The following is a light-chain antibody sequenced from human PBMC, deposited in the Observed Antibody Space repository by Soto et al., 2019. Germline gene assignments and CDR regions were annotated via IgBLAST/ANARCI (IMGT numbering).Light chain of an antibody. Sequence: EIVMTQSPATLSVSPGERATLSCRASQSVSSNLARYQQKPGQAPRLLIYGASTRATGIPARFSDSGSGTEFTLTISSLQSEDFAVYYCQQYNNWPPIFTFGPGTKVDIK. CDR3: QQYNNWPPIFT. J-gene: IGKJ3*01. CDR1: QSVSSN. CDR2: GAS. V-gene: IGKV3-15*01.